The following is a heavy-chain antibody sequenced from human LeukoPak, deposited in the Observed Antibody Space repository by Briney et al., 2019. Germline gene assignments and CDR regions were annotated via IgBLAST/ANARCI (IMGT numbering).Heavy chain of an antibody. CDR3: AKTTINYDYVWGTYRLDEKFYFAY. CDR2: IKYGGST. D-gene: IGHD3-16*02. V-gene: IGHV4-39*07. Sequence: SETLSLTCSVSDDSISGSNFYWGWIRQPPGKGLEWIGSIKYGGSTFYTPSLLGRVTLSLDTSKNQFSLNLHSVTAADTAVYYCAKTTINYDYVWGTYRLDEKFYFAYWGQGTLVTVSS. CDR1: DDSISGSNFY. J-gene: IGHJ4*02.